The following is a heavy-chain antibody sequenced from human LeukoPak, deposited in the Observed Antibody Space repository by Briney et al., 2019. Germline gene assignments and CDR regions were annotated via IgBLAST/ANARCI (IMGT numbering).Heavy chain of an antibody. Sequence: SETLSLTCTVSGGSISSSSYYWGWIRQPPGKGLEWIGSIYYSGSTYYNPSLKSRVTISVDTSKNQFSLKLGSVTAADTAVYYCARGSSYYYDSSGYYFDYWGQGTLVTVSS. D-gene: IGHD3-22*01. CDR2: IYYSGST. CDR3: ARGSSYYYDSSGYYFDY. J-gene: IGHJ4*02. CDR1: GGSISSSSYY. V-gene: IGHV4-39*07.